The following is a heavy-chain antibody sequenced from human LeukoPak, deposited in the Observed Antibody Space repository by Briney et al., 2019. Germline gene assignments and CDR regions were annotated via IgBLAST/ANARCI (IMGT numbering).Heavy chain of an antibody. CDR2: INHSGST. CDR1: GGSFSGYY. CDR3: AIARKGDILTGYWFDY. D-gene: IGHD3-9*01. V-gene: IGHV4-34*01. J-gene: IGHJ4*02. Sequence: SETLSLTCAVYGGSFSGYYWSWIRQPPGKGLEWIGEINHSGSTNYNPSLKSRVTISVDTSKNQFSLKLSSVTAADTAVYYCAIARKGDILTGYWFDYWGQGTLVTVSS.